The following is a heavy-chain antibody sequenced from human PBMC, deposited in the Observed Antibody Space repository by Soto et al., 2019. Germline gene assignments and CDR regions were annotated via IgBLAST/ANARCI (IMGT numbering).Heavy chain of an antibody. CDR3: AKNQGVELVPLATVDWFDP. Sequence: GGSLRLSCAASGFIFENFGMSWVRQAPGKGLEWISSISGSGFKKYYADSVKGRFTISRDNSKSTVYLELNDLSAEDTAVYHCAKNQGVELVPLATVDWFDPWGQGSAVTVSS. J-gene: IGHJ5*02. CDR1: GFIFENFG. V-gene: IGHV3-23*01. CDR2: ISGSGFKK. D-gene: IGHD1-26*01.